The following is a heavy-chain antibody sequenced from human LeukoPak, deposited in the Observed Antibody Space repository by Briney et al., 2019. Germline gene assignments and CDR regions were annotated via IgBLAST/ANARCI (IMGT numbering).Heavy chain of an antibody. CDR3: ARHDITIFGVVTSDAFDI. V-gene: IGHV4-38-2*01. D-gene: IGHD3-3*01. Sequence: SETLSLTCAVSGYSISSGYYWGWIRQPPGKGLEWIGRIYHSGSTYYNPSLKSRVTISVDTSKNQFSLKLSSVTAADTAVYYCARHDITIFGVVTSDAFDIWGQGTMVTVSS. CDR2: IYHSGST. CDR1: GYSISSGYY. J-gene: IGHJ3*02.